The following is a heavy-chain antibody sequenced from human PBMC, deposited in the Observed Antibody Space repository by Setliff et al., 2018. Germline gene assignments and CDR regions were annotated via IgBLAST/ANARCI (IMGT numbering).Heavy chain of an antibody. CDR1: GYTFTSYY. CDR3: AREPWYYNFWSGYTRDYFDY. Sequence: ASVKVSCKASGYTFTSYYMHWVRQAPGQGLEWMGIINPSGGFTSYAQKFQDRVTMTRDTSTSTVYMELSSLRSGDTAMYYCAREPWYYNFWSGYTRDYFDYWGQGTLVTVSS. J-gene: IGHJ4*02. D-gene: IGHD3-3*01. V-gene: IGHV1-46*01. CDR2: INPSGGFT.